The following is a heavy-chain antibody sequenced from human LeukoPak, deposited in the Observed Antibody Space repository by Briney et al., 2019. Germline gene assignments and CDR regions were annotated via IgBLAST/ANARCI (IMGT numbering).Heavy chain of an antibody. CDR3: ARSVRWSSGYPY. CDR2: INPNSGGT. J-gene: IGHJ4*02. CDR1: GYTFTGYY. Sequence: APVKVSCKASGYTFTGYYMHWVRQAPGQGLEWMGWINPNSGGTNYAQKFQGRVTMTRDTSISTAYMELSRLRSDDTAVYYCARSVRWSSGYPYWGQGTLVTVSS. V-gene: IGHV1-2*02. D-gene: IGHD3-22*01.